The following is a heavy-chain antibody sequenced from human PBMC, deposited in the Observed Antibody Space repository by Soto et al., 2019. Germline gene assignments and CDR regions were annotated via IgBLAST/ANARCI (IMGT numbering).Heavy chain of an antibody. D-gene: IGHD5-18*01. J-gene: IGHJ4*02. CDR3: AKGRGYSYGSPDY. V-gene: IGHV3-23*01. CDR2: ISGSGGST. CDR1: GFTFSSYA. Sequence: PGGSLRLSCAASGFTFSSYAMSWVRQASGKGLEWVSAISGSGGSTYYADSVKGRFTISRDNSKNTLYLQMNSLRAEDTAVYYCAKGRGYSYGSPDYWGQGTLVTVSS.